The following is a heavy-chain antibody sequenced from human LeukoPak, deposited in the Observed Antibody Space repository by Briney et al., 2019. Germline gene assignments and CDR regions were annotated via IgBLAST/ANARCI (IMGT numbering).Heavy chain of an antibody. J-gene: IGHJ4*02. CDR3: ARAVVFYYDGSGYSTRFDY. Sequence: PSETLSLTCTVSGGSTSSYYWSWIRQPPGKGLEWIGYFYYSGSTSYTPSLKSRVTISLATSKNQFSLKVRSVTAADTAMYYCARAVVFYYDGSGYSTRFDYWGQGTLVTVSS. CDR2: FYYSGST. V-gene: IGHV4-59*01. CDR1: GGSTSSYY. D-gene: IGHD3-22*01.